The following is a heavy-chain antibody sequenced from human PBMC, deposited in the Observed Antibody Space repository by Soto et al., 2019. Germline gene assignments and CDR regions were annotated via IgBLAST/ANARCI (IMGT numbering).Heavy chain of an antibody. Sequence: SETLSLTCTVSGGSISGYYWSWIRQPPGKGLEWIGYIYYSGSTNYNPSLESRVTISVDTSKNQFSLRLNSVTAADTAVYYCARVYKGPLAAGRTGNYYYYMDVWGKGTTVTVSS. CDR3: ARVYKGPLAAGRTGNYYYYMDV. CDR1: GGSISGYY. V-gene: IGHV4-59*01. J-gene: IGHJ6*03. CDR2: IYYSGST. D-gene: IGHD6-13*01.